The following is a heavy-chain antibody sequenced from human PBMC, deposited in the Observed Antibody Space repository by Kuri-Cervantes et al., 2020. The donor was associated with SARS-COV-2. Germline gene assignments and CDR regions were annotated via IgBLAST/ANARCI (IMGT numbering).Heavy chain of an antibody. D-gene: IGHD3-16*01. CDR1: GGSFSGYY. J-gene: IGHJ6*03. CDR3: ARDQGGYYMDV. CDR2: INHSGST. V-gene: IGHV4-34*01. Sequence: SETLSLTCAVYGGSFSGYYWSWIRQPPGKGLEWIGEINHSGSTNYNPSLKGRVTISVDTSKNQFSLKLSSVTAADTAVYYCARDQGGYYMDVWGKGTTVTVSS.